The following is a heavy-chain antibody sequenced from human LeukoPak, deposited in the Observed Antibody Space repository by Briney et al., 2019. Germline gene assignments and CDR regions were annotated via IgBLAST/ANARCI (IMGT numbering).Heavy chain of an antibody. Sequence: GASVKVSCKASGYTFTSYDINWVRQATGQGLEWMGWMNPNSGNTGYAQKFQGRVTMTRNTSISTAYMELSSLRSEDTAVYYCASENRWFGELYGWFDPWGQGTLVTVSS. D-gene: IGHD3-10*01. V-gene: IGHV1-8*01. J-gene: IGHJ5*02. CDR2: MNPNSGNT. CDR3: ASENRWFGELYGWFDP. CDR1: GYTFTSYD.